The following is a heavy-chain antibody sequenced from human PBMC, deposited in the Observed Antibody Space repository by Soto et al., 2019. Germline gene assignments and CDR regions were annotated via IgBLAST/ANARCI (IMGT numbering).Heavy chain of an antibody. D-gene: IGHD2-21*01. CDR1: GFTVTSTG. CDR2: ISPNGQGI. J-gene: IGHJ4*02. Sequence: PGGSLRLSCGASGFTVTSTGVSWVRQAPGKGLEWVSAISPNGQGIWYADSVKGRFTISRDISRNTVFLQMDSLRAEDTAVYYCAKDRQYSRDYFHYWGQGTPVAVCS. CDR3: AKDRQYSRDYFHY. V-gene: IGHV3-23*01.